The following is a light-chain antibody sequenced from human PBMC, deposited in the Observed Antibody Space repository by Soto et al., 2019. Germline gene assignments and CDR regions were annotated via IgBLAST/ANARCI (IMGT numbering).Light chain of an antibody. CDR1: QGISSW. CDR3: QRANSFPLT. J-gene: IGKJ4*01. V-gene: IGKV1-12*01. CDR2: TVS. Sequence: DIHMTQSPYSVSASVGDRVTITCRASQGISSWLAWYQQKPGKAPNLLIDTVSSLQSGVPSRFSGSVYGTDFTLTISSLQPEDFATYYCQRANSFPLTCGGGTKVEIK.